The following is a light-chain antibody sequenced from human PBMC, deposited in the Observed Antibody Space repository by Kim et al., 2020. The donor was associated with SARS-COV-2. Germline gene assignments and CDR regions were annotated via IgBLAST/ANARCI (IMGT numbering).Light chain of an antibody. CDR2: QDN. V-gene: IGLV3-1*01. CDR3: QAWDTSTGV. J-gene: IGLJ3*02. CDR1: KLGDKY. Sequence: SYELTQPPSVSVSPGQTANITCSGDKLGDKYACWYQQRPGQSPVLVIYQDNKRPSGIPERFSGSNSGNTATLTISGTQAMDEADYFCQAWDTSTGVFGGGTKVTVL.